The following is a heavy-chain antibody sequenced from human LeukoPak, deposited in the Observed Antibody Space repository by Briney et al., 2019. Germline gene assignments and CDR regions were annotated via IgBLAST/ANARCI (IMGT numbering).Heavy chain of an antibody. Sequence: PSETLSLTCTVSGGSISSGDYYWSWIRQPPGKGLEWIGYIYYSGSTYYNPSLKSRVTISVDTSKNQFSLKLSSVTAADTAVYYCARGLGFRWNNWFDPWGQGTLVTVSS. J-gene: IGHJ5*02. CDR1: GGSISSGDYY. CDR2: IYYSGST. CDR3: ARGLGFRWNNWFDP. V-gene: IGHV4-30-4*08. D-gene: IGHD1-1*01.